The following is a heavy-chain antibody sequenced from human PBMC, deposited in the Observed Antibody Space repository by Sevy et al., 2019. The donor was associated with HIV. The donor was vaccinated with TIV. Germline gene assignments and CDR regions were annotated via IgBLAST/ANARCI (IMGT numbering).Heavy chain of an antibody. D-gene: IGHD3-22*01. CDR3: ARRTSSGYYQFDY. CDR1: GYTFTRYW. J-gene: IGHJ4*02. Sequence: GESLKISCKGSGYTFTRYWIGWVRQMPGKGLEWMGIIYPGDSDTKDSPSFQGQVTFSADKSISTAYLQWSSLKASDTAIYYCARRTSSGYYQFDYWGQGTLVTVSS. V-gene: IGHV5-51*01. CDR2: IYPGDSDT.